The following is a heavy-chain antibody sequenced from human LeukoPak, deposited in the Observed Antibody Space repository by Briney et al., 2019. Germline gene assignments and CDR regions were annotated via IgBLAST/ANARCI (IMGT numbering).Heavy chain of an antibody. V-gene: IGHV3-15*01. Sequence: GGSLRLSCAASGVTFSNAWMSWVRQAPGKGLGWVGRIKSKTDGGTTDYAAPVKGRFTISRDDSKNTLYLQMNSLKTEDTAVYYCTTAGYSSSWCVEEDYFDYWGQGTLVTVSS. CDR3: TTAGYSSSWCVEEDYFDY. D-gene: IGHD6-13*01. CDR2: IKSKTDGGTT. J-gene: IGHJ4*02. CDR1: GVTFSNAW.